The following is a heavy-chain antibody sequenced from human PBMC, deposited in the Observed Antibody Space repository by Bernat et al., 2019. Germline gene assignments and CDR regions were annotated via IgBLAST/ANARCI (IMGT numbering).Heavy chain of an antibody. V-gene: IGHV1-2*04. D-gene: IGHD5-24*01. CDR3: ARAMATIGDNYYYYGMDV. Sequence: QVQLVQSGAEVKKPGASVKVSCKASGYTFTGYYMHWVRQAPGQGLEWMGWINPNSGSTNYAQKFQGWVTMTRDTSISTAYMELSRLRSDDTAVYYCARAMATIGDNYYYYGMDVWGQGTTVTVSS. CDR1: GYTFTGYY. CDR2: INPNSGST. J-gene: IGHJ6*02.